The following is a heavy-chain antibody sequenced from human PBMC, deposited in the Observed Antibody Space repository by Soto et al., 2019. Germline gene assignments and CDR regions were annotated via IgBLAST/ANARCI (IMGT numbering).Heavy chain of an antibody. J-gene: IGHJ5*02. V-gene: IGHV1-8*01. CDR2: MNPNSGNT. CDR3: ARAHYYDSSGYYYVRWFDP. Sequence: VASVKVSCKASGYTFTSYDINWVRQATGQGLEWMGWMNPNSGNTGYAQKFQGRVTMTRNTSISTAYMELSSLRSEDTAVYYCARAHYYDSSGYYYVRWFDPWGQGTLVTVSS. CDR1: GYTFTSYD. D-gene: IGHD3-22*01.